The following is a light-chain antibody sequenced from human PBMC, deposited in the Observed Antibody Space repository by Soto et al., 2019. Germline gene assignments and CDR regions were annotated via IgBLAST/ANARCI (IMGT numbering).Light chain of an antibody. CDR2: ATS. Sequence: IQMTQSPSSVSASVGDRVTMTCRASQGVGGWLAWYQQKPGKVPKLLIYATSSLHSGVPSRFSGSGSGTDFTLSISSLQPEDFANYYCQQTHSRPLSFGPGTKVDIK. V-gene: IGKV1-12*01. J-gene: IGKJ3*01. CDR1: QGVGGW. CDR3: QQTHSRPLS.